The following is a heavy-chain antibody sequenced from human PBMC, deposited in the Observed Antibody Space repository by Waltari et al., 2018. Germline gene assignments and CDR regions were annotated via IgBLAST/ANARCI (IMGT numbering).Heavy chain of an antibody. V-gene: IGHV3-48*04. CDR2: ISSSSSTI. D-gene: IGHD3-22*01. CDR1: GFTFSSYS. CDR3: ARVLAGVVTTTYYFDY. J-gene: IGHJ4*02. Sequence: EVQLVESGGGLVQPGGSLRLSCAASGFTFSSYSMNWVRQAPGKGLEWVSYISSSSSTIYYADSVKGRFTISRDNAKNSLYLQMNSLRAEDTAVYYCARVLAGVVTTTYYFDYWGQGTLVTVSS.